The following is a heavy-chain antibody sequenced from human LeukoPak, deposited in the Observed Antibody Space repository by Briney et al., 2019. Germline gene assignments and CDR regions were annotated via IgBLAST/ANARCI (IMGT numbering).Heavy chain of an antibody. J-gene: IGHJ4*02. CDR3: ARQVFSSYVFDY. CDR2: INSNSGGT. D-gene: IGHD6-6*01. Sequence: ASVKLSCKASGYAFTDYYMVWVRQAPGQGLESMGWINSNSGGTNYAQKFQGRVTMTRDTSISTAYMELSRLTSDDTAVYYCARQVFSSYVFDYWGQGALVTVSS. CDR1: GYAFTDYY. V-gene: IGHV1-2*02.